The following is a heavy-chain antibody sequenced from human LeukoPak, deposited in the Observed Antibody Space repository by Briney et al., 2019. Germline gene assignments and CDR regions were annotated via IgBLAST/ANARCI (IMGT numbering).Heavy chain of an antibody. J-gene: IGHJ4*02. D-gene: IGHD3-10*01. V-gene: IGHV1-69*04. CDR1: GGTFSSYA. CDR2: IIPILGIA. Sequence: GASVKVSCKASGGTFSSYAISWVRQAPGQGLEWMGRIIPILGIANYAQKFQGRVTITADKSTSTAYMELSSLRSEDTAVYYCARESGMVRGGSFDYWGQGTLVTVSS. CDR3: ARESGMVRGGSFDY.